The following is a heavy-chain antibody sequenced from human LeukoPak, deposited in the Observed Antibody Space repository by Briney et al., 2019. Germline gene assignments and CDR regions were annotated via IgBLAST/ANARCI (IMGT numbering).Heavy chain of an antibody. CDR2: ISYDGSNI. CDR3: AKDGPTVTIFGHFDY. D-gene: IGHD4-17*01. CDR1: GFXFSNYV. J-gene: IGHJ4*01. Sequence: GRSLRLSCAASGFXFSNYVMHWARQAPGKGLEWVAVISYDGSNIYYADSVKGRFTISRDNSKNTLYLQMNSLSAEDTAVYYCAKDGPTVTIFGHFDYWGHRTLVTVSS. V-gene: IGHV3-30*18.